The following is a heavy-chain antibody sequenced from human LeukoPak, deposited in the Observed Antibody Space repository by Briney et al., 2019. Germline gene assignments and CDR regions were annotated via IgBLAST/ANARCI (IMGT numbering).Heavy chain of an antibody. J-gene: IGHJ4*02. Sequence: SETLSLTCTVSGGSISSYYWSWIRQPPGKGLEWIGYIYYSGSTNYNPSLKSRGTISVDTSKNQFSLKLSSVTAADTAVYYCARHVGLYSGFDYWGQGTLVTVSS. CDR2: IYYSGST. CDR3: ARHVGLYSGFDY. D-gene: IGHD5-12*01. CDR1: GGSISSYY. V-gene: IGHV4-59*08.